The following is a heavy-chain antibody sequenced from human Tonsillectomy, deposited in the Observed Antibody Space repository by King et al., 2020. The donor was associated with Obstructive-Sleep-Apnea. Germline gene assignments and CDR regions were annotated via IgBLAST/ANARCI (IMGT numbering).Heavy chain of an antibody. Sequence: VQLVESGGGVVQPGKALRLSCAASGFIFSNYAMHWVRQAPGQGLEWVGVISFDGSNEYYADSLKGRFTISRDNPKNTHYLQMNTVKPEDTAVYYCAKDKTQKSLDVWGQGTMVTVSS. V-gene: IGHV3-30*18. CDR3: AKDKTQKSLDV. J-gene: IGHJ3*01. CDR1: GFIFSNYA. CDR2: ISFDGSNE.